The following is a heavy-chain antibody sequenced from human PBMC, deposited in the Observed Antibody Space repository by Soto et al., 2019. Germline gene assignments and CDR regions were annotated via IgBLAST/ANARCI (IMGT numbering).Heavy chain of an antibody. CDR1: GGTFSSYA. J-gene: IGHJ6*02. CDR2: IIPIFGTA. CDR3: ASRLXGYGDYSAGYYYYGMDV. D-gene: IGHD4-17*01. Sequence: ASVKVSCKASGGTFSSYAISWVRQAPGQGLEWMGGIIPIFGTANYAQKFQGRVTITADESTSTAYMELSSLRSEDTAVYYCASRLXGYGDYSAGYYYYGMDVWGQGTTVTVSS. V-gene: IGHV1-69*13.